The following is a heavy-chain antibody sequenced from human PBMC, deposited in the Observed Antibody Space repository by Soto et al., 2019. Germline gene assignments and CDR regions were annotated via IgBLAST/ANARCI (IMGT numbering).Heavy chain of an antibody. CDR3: ARVSATGTRWFDP. CDR1: GGSTTSGAYY. J-gene: IGHJ5*02. Sequence: QVRLQESGPGLVKPSQTLSLTCTVSGGSTTSGAYYWGWVRQQPGKGPEWVAYINYRGTTYYNPSLTGRVTMSIDTSKNYFAQNVTSLSAADTAVYYCARVSATGTRWFDPWGQGTLVTVSS. CDR2: INYRGTT. D-gene: IGHD6-13*01. V-gene: IGHV4-31*03.